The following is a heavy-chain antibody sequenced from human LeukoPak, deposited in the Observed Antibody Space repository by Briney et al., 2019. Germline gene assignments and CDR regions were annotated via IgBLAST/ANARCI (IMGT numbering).Heavy chain of an antibody. V-gene: IGHV4-4*09. CDR2: IYTSGST. CDR3: SRQSYGLYDVPYFFDY. D-gene: IGHD5/OR15-5a*01. CDR1: GGSISSYY. Sequence: SETLSLTCTVSGGSISSYYWSWIRQPPGKGLEWIGYIYTSGSTNYNPSLKSRVTISVDTSKNQFSLKLSSVTAADTAVYYCSRQSYGLYDVPYFFDYWGQGTLVTVSS. J-gene: IGHJ4*02.